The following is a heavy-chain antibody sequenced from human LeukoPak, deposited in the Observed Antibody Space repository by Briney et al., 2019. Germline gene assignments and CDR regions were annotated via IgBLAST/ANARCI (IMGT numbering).Heavy chain of an antibody. V-gene: IGHV3-48*03. CDR3: ARDLGGYYDSSGFSY. Sequence: GGSLRLSCAASGFTFSSYEMNWVRQAPGKGLEWVSYISSSGSTIYYADSAKGRFTISRDNAKNSLYLQMNSLRAEDTAVYYCARDLGGYYDSSGFSYWGQGTLVTVSS. D-gene: IGHD3-22*01. CDR1: GFTFSSYE. CDR2: ISSSGSTI. J-gene: IGHJ4*02.